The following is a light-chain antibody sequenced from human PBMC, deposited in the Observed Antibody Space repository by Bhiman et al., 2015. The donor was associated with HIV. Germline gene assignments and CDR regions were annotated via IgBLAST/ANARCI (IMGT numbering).Light chain of an antibody. V-gene: IGLV1-40*01. Sequence: QSVLTQPPSVSGAPGQRVTISCTGSSSNIGAGYDVHWYQQLPGTAPKLLIYDNNNRPSGVPDRFSGSKSGTSASLAITGLQAEDEADYYCSSYTSSSTEVFGTGTKVTVL. CDR3: SSYTSSSTEV. CDR1: SSNIGAGYD. J-gene: IGLJ1*01. CDR2: DNN.